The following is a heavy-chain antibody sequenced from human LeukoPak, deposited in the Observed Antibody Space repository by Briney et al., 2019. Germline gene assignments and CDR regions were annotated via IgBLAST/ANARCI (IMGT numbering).Heavy chain of an antibody. CDR1: SGSISSYY. J-gene: IGHJ4*02. V-gene: IGHV4-59*01. Sequence: PSETLSLTCTVSSGSISSYYWSWIRQPPGKGLEWIGYIYYSGSTNYNPSLKSRVTISVDTSKNQFSLKLSSVTAADTAVYYCARVSLTYYYDSSGYFDYWGQGTLVTVSS. D-gene: IGHD3-22*01. CDR2: IYYSGST. CDR3: ARVSLTYYYDSSGYFDY.